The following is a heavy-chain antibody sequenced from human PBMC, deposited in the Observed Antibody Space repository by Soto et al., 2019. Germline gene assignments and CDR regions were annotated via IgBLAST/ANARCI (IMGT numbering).Heavy chain of an antibody. J-gene: IGHJ3*02. Sequence: QVQLVESGGGLVKPGGSLRLSCAASRFTFSDYYMSWIRQAPGKGLEWVSYISSSSTYTNYADSVKGRFTISRDNAKNELYLQMNSLRAEDTAVYYCARDADILTGSDAFDIWGQGTMVTVSS. CDR1: RFTFSDYY. D-gene: IGHD3-9*01. CDR3: ARDADILTGSDAFDI. V-gene: IGHV3-11*05. CDR2: ISSSSTYT.